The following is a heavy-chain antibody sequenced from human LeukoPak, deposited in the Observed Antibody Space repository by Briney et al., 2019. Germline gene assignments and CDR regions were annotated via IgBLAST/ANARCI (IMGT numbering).Heavy chain of an antibody. Sequence: GRSLRLSCAASGFTFSSYGMHWVRQAPGKGLEWVAVISYDGSNKYYADSVKGRFTISRDNSKNTLYLQMNSLRAEDTAVYYCAKVRTLWFGELSSDYWGQGTLVTVSS. V-gene: IGHV3-30*18. CDR2: ISYDGSNK. J-gene: IGHJ4*02. CDR1: GFTFSSYG. D-gene: IGHD3-10*01. CDR3: AKVRTLWFGELSSDY.